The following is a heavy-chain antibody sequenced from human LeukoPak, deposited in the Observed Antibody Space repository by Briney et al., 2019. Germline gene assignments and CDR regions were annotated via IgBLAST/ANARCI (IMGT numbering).Heavy chain of an antibody. J-gene: IGHJ4*02. V-gene: IGHV4-4*08. CDR2: ISDIGSI. D-gene: IGHD3-22*01. CDR1: GGPISSYY. Sequence: SETLSLTCTVSGGPISSYYWSWIRQPPGKGLEWIAYISDIGSINYNPSLKSRVTISVDTSKNQFSLKLSSVTAADTAVYYCARLRHYYDSSGYFDYWGQGTLVTVSS. CDR3: ARLRHYYDSSGYFDY.